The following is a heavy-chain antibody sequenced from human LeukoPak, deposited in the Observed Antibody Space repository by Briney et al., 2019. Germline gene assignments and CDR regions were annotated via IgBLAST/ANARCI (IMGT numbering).Heavy chain of an antibody. CDR3: ARGGERKDSPGGDY. V-gene: IGHV4-59*01. CDR2: IYYSGST. Sequence: SETLSLTCTVSGGSISSYYWSWIRQPPGKGLEWIGYIYYSGSTNYNPSLKSRVTISVDTSKNQFSLKLSSVTAADTVVYYCARGGERKDSPGGDYWGQGTLVTVSS. J-gene: IGHJ4*02. CDR1: GGSISSYY. D-gene: IGHD1-14*01.